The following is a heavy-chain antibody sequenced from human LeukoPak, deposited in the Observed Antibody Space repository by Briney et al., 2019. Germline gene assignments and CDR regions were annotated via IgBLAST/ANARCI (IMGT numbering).Heavy chain of an antibody. D-gene: IGHD6-19*01. CDR2: IYYSGST. Sequence: PSETLSLTCTVSGGSISSYYWSWIRQPPGKGLEWIGYIYYSGSTNYNPSLKSRVTISVDTSKNQFSLKLSSVTAADTAVYYCARGDSSGWSNFDYWGQGTLVTVSS. J-gene: IGHJ4*02. V-gene: IGHV4-59*01. CDR3: ARGDSSGWSNFDY. CDR1: GGSISSYY.